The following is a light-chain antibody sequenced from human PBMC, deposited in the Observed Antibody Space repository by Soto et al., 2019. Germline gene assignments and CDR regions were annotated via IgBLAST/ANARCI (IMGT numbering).Light chain of an antibody. CDR1: QSVSTD. J-gene: IGKJ1*01. CDR3: QQYFRWPPWT. CDR2: GAS. V-gene: IGKV3-15*01. Sequence: TQSPATLSVSQGEGLTLSCRASQSVSTDLAWYQQKPGQAPRLLIYGASIRAIGVPDRFSGSGSGTDFTFTISSLQSEDSAIYYCQQYFRWPPWTFGQGTKVDIK.